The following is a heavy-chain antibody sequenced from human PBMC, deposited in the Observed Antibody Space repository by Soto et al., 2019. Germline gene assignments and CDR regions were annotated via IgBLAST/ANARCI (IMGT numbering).Heavy chain of an antibody. J-gene: IGHJ6*03. V-gene: IGHV3-23*01. Sequence: DVQLLESGGGLAQRGGSLRLSCAASGFSFSTYGMTLVRQAPGKGLEWVSYGGSGGSTYYADSVKGRFTISRDNSKNTVYLQMNSLRAEDTAVYYCVKFRGRAYHYYNMDVWGNGTTVTVSS. D-gene: IGHD3-16*01. CDR2: YGGSGGST. CDR3: VKFRGRAYHYYNMDV. CDR1: GFSFSTYG.